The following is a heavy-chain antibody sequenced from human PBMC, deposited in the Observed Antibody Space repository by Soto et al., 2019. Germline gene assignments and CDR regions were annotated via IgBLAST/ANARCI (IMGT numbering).Heavy chain of an antibody. D-gene: IGHD5-18*01. J-gene: IGHJ6*02. V-gene: IGHV4-34*01. Sequence: SETLSLTCGVYGGSFSGYYCSWIRQPPGKGLEWIGEINHSGSTNYNPSLKSRVTISVDTSKNQFSLKLSSVTAADTAVYYCARGEIQLWSWYYYGMDVWGQGTTVTVSS. CDR3: ARGEIQLWSWYYYGMDV. CDR1: GGSFSGYY. CDR2: INHSGST.